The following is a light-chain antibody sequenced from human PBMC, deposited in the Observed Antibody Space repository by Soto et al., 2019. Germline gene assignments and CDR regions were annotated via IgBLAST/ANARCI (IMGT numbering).Light chain of an antibody. Sequence: DLQMTQSRSSVSASIGDILTIPCQASQNIGSPLAWFQQKPGKAPKFMIHAASTLQIGVPSPFSGSGSGTDFPLPTNSLGPEDFATYYCLQVANLPRTFGQGTKVDIK. CDR2: AAS. J-gene: IGKJ1*01. V-gene: IGKV1-12*01. CDR1: QNIGSP. CDR3: LQVANLPRT.